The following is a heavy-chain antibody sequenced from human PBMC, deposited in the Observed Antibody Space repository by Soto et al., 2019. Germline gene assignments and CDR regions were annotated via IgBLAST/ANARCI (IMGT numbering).Heavy chain of an antibody. D-gene: IGHD3-22*01. J-gene: IGHJ4*02. V-gene: IGHV1-18*04. CDR1: AYTFSSYG. CDR3: ASGGYYDSSGSRNYHYSGLKV. Sequence: QAQLMRSGAEVKRRGASVKVSCRSSAYTFSSYGITWVRQAPGQGLEWMGWVSPYDGKTNYAPSFQGRVYMSTDTSATTAYMEPRSPRVDDPANYYSASGGYYDSSGSRNYHYSGLKVWGQGTMVTVST. CDR2: VSPYDGKT.